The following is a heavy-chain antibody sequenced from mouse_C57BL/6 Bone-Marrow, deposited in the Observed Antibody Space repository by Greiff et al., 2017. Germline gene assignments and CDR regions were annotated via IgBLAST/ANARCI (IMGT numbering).Heavy chain of an antibody. V-gene: IGHV1-50*01. CDR3: AREDYGNYGFAY. CDR1: GYTFTSYW. CDR2: IDPSDSYT. J-gene: IGHJ3*01. Sequence: QVQLQQPGAELVKPGASVKLSCKASGYTFTSYWMQWVKQRPGQGLEWIGEIDPSDSYTNYNPKFKGKATLTVDTSSSTAYMQLSSLTSEDSAVYYCAREDYGNYGFAYWGQGTLVTVSA. D-gene: IGHD2-1*01.